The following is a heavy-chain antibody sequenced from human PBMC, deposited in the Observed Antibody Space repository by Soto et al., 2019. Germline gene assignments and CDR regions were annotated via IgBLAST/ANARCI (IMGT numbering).Heavy chain of an antibody. V-gene: IGHV1-18*01. CDR2: ISPYNGDT. D-gene: IGHD3-22*01. Sequence: QVQLVQSGAEVKKAGASVKVSCKASGYTFFSYGISWVRQAPGQGLEWMGWISPYNGDTNYALNLQGRVSMTTDISTSTAYMELRSLKSDDTAVYYCARALRTLSTSQFAVTTMDNWGQGTLVTVSS. J-gene: IGHJ4*02. CDR1: GYTFFSYG. CDR3: ARALRTLSTSQFAVTTMDN.